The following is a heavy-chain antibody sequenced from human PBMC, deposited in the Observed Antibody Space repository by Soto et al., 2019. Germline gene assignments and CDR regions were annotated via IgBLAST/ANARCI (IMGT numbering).Heavy chain of an antibody. CDR3: ARGPRNWGVDY. V-gene: IGHV1-8*01. D-gene: IGHD7-27*01. Sequence: QVQLVQSGAEVKKPGASVKVSCKAAAYTFTSYDINWVRQATGQDFEWMRWMNPNNGNTAYAQKFQGRVTMTRDTSKSTAFMELSSLTSEDTAVYYCARGPRNWGVDYWGQGTLVTVSS. J-gene: IGHJ4*02. CDR2: MNPNNGNT. CDR1: AYTFTSYD.